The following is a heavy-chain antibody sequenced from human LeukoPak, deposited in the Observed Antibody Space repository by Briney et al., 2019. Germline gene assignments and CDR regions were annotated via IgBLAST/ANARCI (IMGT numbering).Heavy chain of an antibody. CDR3: ATQVYGSGSYYHPQNWFDP. Sequence: SETLSLTCAVYGGSFSGYYWSWIRQPPGKGLEWIGEINHSGSTNYNPSLKSRVTISVDTSKNQFSLKLSSVTAADTAVYYCATQVYGSGSYYHPQNWFDPWGQGTLVTVSS. CDR1: GGSFSGYY. V-gene: IGHV4-34*01. J-gene: IGHJ5*02. D-gene: IGHD3-10*01. CDR2: INHSGST.